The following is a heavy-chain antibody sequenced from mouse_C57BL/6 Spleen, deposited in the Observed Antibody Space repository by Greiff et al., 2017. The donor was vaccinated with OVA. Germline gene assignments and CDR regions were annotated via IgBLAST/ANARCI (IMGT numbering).Heavy chain of an antibody. V-gene: IGHV1-63*01. Sequence: QVTLKVSGAELVRPGTSVKMSCKASGYTFTNYWIGWAKQRPGHGLEWIGDIYPGGGYTNYNEKFKGKATLTADKSSSTAYMQFSSLTSEDSAIYYCARGGLDYSNYPFDYWGQGTTLTVSS. D-gene: IGHD2-5*01. J-gene: IGHJ2*01. CDR1: GYTFTNYW. CDR3: ARGGLDYSNYPFDY. CDR2: IYPGGGYT.